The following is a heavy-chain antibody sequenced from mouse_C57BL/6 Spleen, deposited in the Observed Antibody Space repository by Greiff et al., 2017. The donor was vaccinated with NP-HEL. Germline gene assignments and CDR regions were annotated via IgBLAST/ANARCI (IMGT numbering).Heavy chain of an antibody. V-gene: IGHV1-15*01. CDR2: IDPETGGT. Sequence: QVQLQQSGAELVRPGASVTLFCKASGYTFTDYEMHWVKQTPVHGLEWIGAIDPETGGTAYNQKFKGKAILTADKSSSTAYMELRSLTSEDSAVYYCTRPDYFAYWGQGTLVTVSA. CDR1: GYTFTDYE. CDR3: TRPDYFAY. D-gene: IGHD2-13*01. J-gene: IGHJ3*01.